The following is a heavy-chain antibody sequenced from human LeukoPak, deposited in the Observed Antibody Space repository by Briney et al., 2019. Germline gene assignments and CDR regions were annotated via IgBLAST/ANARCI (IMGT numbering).Heavy chain of an antibody. V-gene: IGHV4-30-4*08. CDR1: GGSISSGDYY. CDR2: IYYSGST. D-gene: IGHD2-2*02. CDR3: ARTISTVVPAAIEPSDAFDI. Sequence: PSETLSLTCTVSGGSISSGDYYWSWIRQPPGKGLEWIGYIYYSGSTYYNPSLKSRVTISVDTSKNQFSLKLSSVTAADTAVYYCARTISTVVPAAIEPSDAFDIWGQGTMVTVSS. J-gene: IGHJ3*02.